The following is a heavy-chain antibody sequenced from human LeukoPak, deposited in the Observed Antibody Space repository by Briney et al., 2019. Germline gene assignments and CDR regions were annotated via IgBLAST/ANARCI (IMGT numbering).Heavy chain of an antibody. CDR1: GDTFNTYV. V-gene: IGHV1-69*06. CDR2: TIPMFDST. J-gene: IGHJ4*02. Sequence: SVTVSCTASGDTFNTYVINWERQAHGQRLEWMGRTIPMFDSTKNSQRFQGRVSITVDKSTSTAYMDLSSLKSDDTAVYYCAVGKYCSTTSCPKNYWGQGTLVTVSS. CDR3: AVGKYCSTTSCPKNY. D-gene: IGHD2-2*01.